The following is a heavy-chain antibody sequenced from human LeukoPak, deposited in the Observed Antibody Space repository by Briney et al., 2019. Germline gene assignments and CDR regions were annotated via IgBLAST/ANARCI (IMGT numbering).Heavy chain of an antibody. Sequence: GGSPRLSCAASGFTFSSYAMHWVRQAPGKGLEYVSAISSNGGSTYYANSVKGRFTISRDNSKNTLYLQMGSLRAEDMAVYYCARQSVGEYYYYYYMDVWGKGTTVTVSS. V-gene: IGHV3-64*01. CDR2: ISSNGGST. D-gene: IGHD3-10*01. CDR1: GFTFSSYA. J-gene: IGHJ6*03. CDR3: ARQSVGEYYYYYYMDV.